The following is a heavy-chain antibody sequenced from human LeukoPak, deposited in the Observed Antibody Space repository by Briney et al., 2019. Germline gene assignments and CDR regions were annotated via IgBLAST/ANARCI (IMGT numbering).Heavy chain of an antibody. CDR1: SYTFSNFG. CDR3: ARAWLRRKYYYYMDV. J-gene: IGHJ6*03. D-gene: IGHD5-12*01. V-gene: IGHV1-18*04. Sequence: ASVKVSCKASSYTFSNFGMSWVRQAPGHGLEWMGWISGFNGHTKYSQKSQGRVTMTTDTSTSTAYMEVRSLRSDDTAVYYCARAWLRRKYYYYMDVWGKGTTVTVSS. CDR2: ISGFNGHT.